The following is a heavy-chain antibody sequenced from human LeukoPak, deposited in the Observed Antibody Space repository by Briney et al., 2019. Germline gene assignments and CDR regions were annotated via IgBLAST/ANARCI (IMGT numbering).Heavy chain of an antibody. Sequence: GGSLRLSCAASGFTFVDFAMHWVRKAPGRGLEWVSGFSWRSDSVDYADSVKGRFTISRDNAKNSLYLQMSSLRADDTAFYYCAKDWSYGGNSWKYFGSWGQGILVTVSS. CDR1: GFTFVDFA. D-gene: IGHD4-23*01. CDR2: FSWRSDSV. J-gene: IGHJ4*02. CDR3: AKDWSYGGNSWKYFGS. V-gene: IGHV3-9*01.